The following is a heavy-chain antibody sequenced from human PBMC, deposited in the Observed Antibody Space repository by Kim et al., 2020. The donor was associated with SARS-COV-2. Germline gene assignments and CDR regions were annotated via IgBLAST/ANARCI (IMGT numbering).Heavy chain of an antibody. V-gene: IGHV4-34*01. CDR3: ARGPGLWYSYANGGWFDP. CDR1: GGSFSGYY. Sequence: SETLSLTCAVYGGSFSGYYWSWIRQPPGKGLEWIGEINHSGSTNYNPSLKSRVTISVDTSKNQFSLKLSSVTAADTAVYYCARGPGLWYSYANGGWFDPWGQGTLVTVSS. CDR2: INHSGST. D-gene: IGHD5-18*01. J-gene: IGHJ5*02.